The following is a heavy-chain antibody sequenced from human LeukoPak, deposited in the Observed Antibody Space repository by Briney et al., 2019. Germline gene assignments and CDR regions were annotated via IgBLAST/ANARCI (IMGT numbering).Heavy chain of an antibody. Sequence: SETLSLTCTVSGGSISSYYWSWIRQPPGKGLEWIGYIYYSGSTNYNPSLKSRVTISVDTSKNQFSLKLSSVTAADTAVYCCARVVGSGAWSDPWGQGTLVTVSS. CDR2: IYYSGST. D-gene: IGHD3-10*01. CDR1: GGSISSYY. V-gene: IGHV4-59*01. J-gene: IGHJ5*02. CDR3: ARVVGSGAWSDP.